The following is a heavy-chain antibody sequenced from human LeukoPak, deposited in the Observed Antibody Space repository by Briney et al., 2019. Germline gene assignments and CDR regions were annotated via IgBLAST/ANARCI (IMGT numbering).Heavy chain of an antibody. J-gene: IGHJ4*03. CDR1: GGSFSRYY. Sequence: PSETLSLTCAVYGGSFSRYYWSWIRQSPGKGLEWIAEIDHRGDTNYDPSVRSRVTISVDTSKNQFSLKVRSLSAADTAVYYCARGATISETGYFDFWGQGTPVTVSS. D-gene: IGHD5-24*01. CDR3: ARGATISETGYFDF. V-gene: IGHV4-34*01. CDR2: IDHRGDT.